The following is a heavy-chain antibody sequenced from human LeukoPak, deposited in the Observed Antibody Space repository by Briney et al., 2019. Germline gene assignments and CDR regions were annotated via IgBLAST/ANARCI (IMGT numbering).Heavy chain of an antibody. Sequence: GGSLRLSCEASGFIFSRYSMNWVRQAPGKGLEWVSYISSSSSTIYYADSVKGRFTISRDNAKNSLYLQMNSLRAEDTAVYYCARDLNWNSGSYYYYYYMDVWGKGTTVTVSS. CDR2: ISSSSSTI. J-gene: IGHJ6*03. V-gene: IGHV3-48*01. CDR1: GFIFSRYS. CDR3: ARDLNWNSGSYYYYYYMDV. D-gene: IGHD1-7*01.